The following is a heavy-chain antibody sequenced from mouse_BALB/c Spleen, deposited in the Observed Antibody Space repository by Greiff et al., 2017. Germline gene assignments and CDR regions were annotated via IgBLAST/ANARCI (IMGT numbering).Heavy chain of an antibody. V-gene: IGHV14-3*02. CDR1: GFNIKDTY. J-gene: IGHJ1*01. CDR2: IDPANGNT. D-gene: IGHD4-1*01. CDR3: ARTGPGRYFDV. Sequence: EVQGVESGAELVKPGASVKLSCTASGFNIKDTYMHWVKQRPEQGLEWIGRIDPANGNTKYDPKFQGKATITADTSSNTAYLQLSSLTSEDTAVYYCARTGPGRYFDVWGAGTTVTVSS.